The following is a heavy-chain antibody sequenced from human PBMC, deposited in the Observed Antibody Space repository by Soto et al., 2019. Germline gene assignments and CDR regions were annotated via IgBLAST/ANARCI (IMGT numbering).Heavy chain of an antibody. D-gene: IGHD6-6*01. CDR1: GGSFSGYY. CDR2: INHSGST. V-gene: IGHV4-34*01. Sequence: ETLSLTCSVYGGSFSGYYWSWIRQPPGKGLEWIGEINHSGSTNYNPSLKSRVTISVDTSKNQFSLKLSSVTAADTAVYYCATSRPKLRSFDYWGQGTLVTVYS. CDR3: ATSRPKLRSFDY. J-gene: IGHJ4*02.